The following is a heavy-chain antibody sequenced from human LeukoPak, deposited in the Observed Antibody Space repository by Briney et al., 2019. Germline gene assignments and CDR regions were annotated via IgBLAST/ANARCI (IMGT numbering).Heavy chain of an antibody. D-gene: IGHD3-10*01. CDR2: SSTTGSTT. CDR3: ARAGDFSGSGSRSNDAFDL. J-gene: IGHJ3*01. V-gene: IGHV3-48*03. CDR1: GFTLSSYE. Sequence: GGSLRLSCEASGFTLSSYEMNWVRQAPGKGLEWVSYSSTTGSTTFYANYVKGRFTISRDNAKNSLYLQMNSLKDEDTAVYYCARAGDFSGSGSRSNDAFDLWGQGTMVTVSS.